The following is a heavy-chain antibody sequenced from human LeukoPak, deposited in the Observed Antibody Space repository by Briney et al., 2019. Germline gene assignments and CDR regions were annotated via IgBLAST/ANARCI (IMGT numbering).Heavy chain of an antibody. V-gene: IGHV3-21*04. J-gene: IGHJ4*02. D-gene: IGHD5-12*01. Sequence: PGGSLRLSCAASGFTFSSYTMNWVRQAPGKGLEWVSSISSSSTYIDYADSVRGRFTVSRDNAKNSLYLQMNSLRAEDTAMYYCARDAIVATALTALWGQGTLVTVSS. CDR1: GFTFSSYT. CDR2: ISSSSTYI. CDR3: ARDAIVATALTAL.